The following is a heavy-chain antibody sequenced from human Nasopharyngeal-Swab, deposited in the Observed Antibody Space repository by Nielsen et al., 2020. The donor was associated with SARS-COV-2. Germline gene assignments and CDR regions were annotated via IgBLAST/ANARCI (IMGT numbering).Heavy chain of an antibody. Sequence: ETLSLTCAASGFSFSTYDMSWVRQAPGKGLEWVSVIYGGDGRTVYADAVKGRFTISRDNSKNMLYLQMNSLRAEDTAVYYCTKGAWLDDWGQGTLVTVSS. CDR1: GFSFSTYD. CDR3: TKGAWLDD. V-gene: IGHV3-23*03. D-gene: IGHD3-16*01. J-gene: IGHJ4*02. CDR2: IYGGDGRT.